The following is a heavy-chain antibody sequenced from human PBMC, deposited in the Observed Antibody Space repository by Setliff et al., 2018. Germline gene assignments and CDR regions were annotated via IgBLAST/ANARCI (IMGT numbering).Heavy chain of an antibody. V-gene: IGHV4-61*09. J-gene: IGHJ4*02. CDR3: ARRLPGHYYFDF. CDR1: GASITSGGFY. CDR2: ISPSGST. D-gene: IGHD2-21*02. Sequence: SETLSLTCSVSGASITSGGFYWTWIRQPAGKGLEWIGHISPSGSTTYNPSVKSRVTISLDTSKNHFSLKLDSVTAADTAVYYCARRLPGHYYFDFRGPGTLVTVSS.